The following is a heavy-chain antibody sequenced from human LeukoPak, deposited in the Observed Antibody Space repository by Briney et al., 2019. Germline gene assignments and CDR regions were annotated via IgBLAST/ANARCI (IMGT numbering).Heavy chain of an antibody. CDR2: FDPEDGET. V-gene: IGHV1-24*01. CDR1: GYTLTELS. J-gene: IGHJ3*02. CDR3: ATSSNIGYYYEQAFDI. D-gene: IGHD3-22*01. Sequence: ASVKVSCKVSGYTLTELSMHWVRQAPGKGLEWMGGFDPEDGETIYAQKFQGRVTMTEDTSTDTAYMELSSLRSEDTAVYYCATSSNIGYYYEQAFDIWGQGTMVTVSS.